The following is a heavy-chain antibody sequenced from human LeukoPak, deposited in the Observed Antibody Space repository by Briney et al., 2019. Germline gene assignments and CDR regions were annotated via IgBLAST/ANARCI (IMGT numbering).Heavy chain of an antibody. CDR3: VREAYYASGSPPTYYFDS. CDR1: GFAFRTHV. V-gene: IGHV3-30*04. CDR2: ISNDERTI. Sequence: GGSLRLSCAVSGFAFRTHVIHWVRQAPRKGLEWVAVISNDERTIFYADSVKGRFTISRDNSKSTLYLQMNSLRAEDTAVYYCVREAYYASGSPPTYYFDSWGQGTLVTVSS. J-gene: IGHJ4*02. D-gene: IGHD3-16*01.